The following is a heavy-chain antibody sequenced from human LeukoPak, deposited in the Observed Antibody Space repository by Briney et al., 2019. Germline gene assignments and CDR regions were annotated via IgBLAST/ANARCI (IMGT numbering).Heavy chain of an antibody. J-gene: IGHJ4*02. CDR2: SGTRSGTK. D-gene: IGHD3-16*02. Sequence: GGSLRLSCAASGFTLSSLAMHWVRQAPGKGLEWVSSSGTRSGTKYYADSVMGRFTISRDSAMNSVSLQINSLRAEDTAVYYCLLQMTYGELSDPDFRGQGALVTVSS. CDR3: LLQMTYGELSDPDF. CDR1: GFTLSSLA. V-gene: IGHV3-21*01.